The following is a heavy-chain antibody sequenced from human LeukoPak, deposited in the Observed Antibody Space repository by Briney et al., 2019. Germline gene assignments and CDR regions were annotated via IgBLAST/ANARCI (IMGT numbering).Heavy chain of an antibody. V-gene: IGHV3-23*01. CDR1: GFTFRDFY. D-gene: IGHD3-22*01. CDR2: ISGSGGST. J-gene: IGHJ4*02. Sequence: GGSLRLSCAASGFTFRDFYMSWIRQAPGKGLEWVSAISGSGGSTYYADSVKGRFTISRDNSKNTLYLQMNSLRAEDAAVYYCAKDPLLYYYDSSGYTPFDYWGQGTLVTVSS. CDR3: AKDPLLYYYDSSGYTPFDY.